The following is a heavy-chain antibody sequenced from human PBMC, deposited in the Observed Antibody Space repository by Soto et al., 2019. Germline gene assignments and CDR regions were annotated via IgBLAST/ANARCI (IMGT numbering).Heavy chain of an antibody. CDR2: IHYRGST. V-gene: IGHV4-30-4*01. CDR3: AREAYGINWFDP. D-gene: IGHD4-17*01. J-gene: IGHJ5*02. Sequence: SETLSLTCTVSGGSISRGDYYWSWSRHPPVKRLEWVRYIHYRGSTYYDPSVNCRVTISLDTSKNQFSRKLSSVTAAYTAVYYCAREAYGINWFDPWGQGTLVTVSS. CDR1: GGSISRGDYY.